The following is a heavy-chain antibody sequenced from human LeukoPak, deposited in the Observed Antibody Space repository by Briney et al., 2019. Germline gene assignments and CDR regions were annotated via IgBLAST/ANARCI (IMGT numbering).Heavy chain of an antibody. D-gene: IGHD2-15*01. CDR2: FQDSEST. CDR1: GASGSGFY. CDR3: ARDWWLGSPSLQGYFFGLDV. Sequence: SETLSLTCTVSGASGSGFYLTWTRQPPGKGLDWIRYFQDSESTVYNPAFKSRATISLAPSKTQASPRLNSVTSAATAVYYCARDWWLGSPSLQGYFFGLDVWGQGTTVTVSS. J-gene: IGHJ6*02. V-gene: IGHV4-59*02.